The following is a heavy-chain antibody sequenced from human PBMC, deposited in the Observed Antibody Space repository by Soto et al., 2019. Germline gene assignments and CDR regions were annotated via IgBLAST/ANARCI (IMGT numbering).Heavy chain of an antibody. CDR2: IWYDGSNK. CDR3: ARDRDYYDSSGYYLFDY. CDR1: GFTFSSYG. D-gene: IGHD3-22*01. J-gene: IGHJ4*02. V-gene: IGHV3-33*01. Sequence: QVQLVESGGGVVQPGRSLRLSCAASGFTFSSYGMHWVRQAPGKGLEWVAVIWYDGSNKYYADSVKGRFTISRDNSKNTLYLQINSLRAEDTAVYYCARDRDYYDSSGYYLFDYWGQGTLVTVSS.